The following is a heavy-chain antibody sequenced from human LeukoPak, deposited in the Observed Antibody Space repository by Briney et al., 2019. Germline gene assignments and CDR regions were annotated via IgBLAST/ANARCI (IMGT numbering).Heavy chain of an antibody. D-gene: IGHD3-16*02. CDR3: ARVILDDAFDI. Sequence: GGSLRLSCVTSGFSFSSYWMHWVRQAPGKGLVWVSRVNSDESIMNYADSVKGRFTISRDNAKNTLYLQMNSLTADDTAVYYCARVILDDAFDIWGQGTMVTVSS. V-gene: IGHV3-74*01. J-gene: IGHJ3*02. CDR1: GFSFSSYW. CDR2: VNSDESIM.